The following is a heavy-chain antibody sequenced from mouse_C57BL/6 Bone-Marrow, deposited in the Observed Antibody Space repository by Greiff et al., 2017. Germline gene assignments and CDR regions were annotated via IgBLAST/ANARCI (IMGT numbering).Heavy chain of an antibody. CDR1: GYTFTSYW. CDR3: ARGWLPHYYAMDY. Sequence: QVQLQQPGAELVRPGSSVKLSCKASGYTFTSYWMHWVKQRPIQGLEWIGNIDPSDSETHYNQKFKDKATLTVDKSSSTAYMQLSSLTSEDSAVYYCARGWLPHYYAMDYWGQGTSVTVSS. CDR2: IDPSDSET. V-gene: IGHV1-52*01. D-gene: IGHD2-3*01. J-gene: IGHJ4*01.